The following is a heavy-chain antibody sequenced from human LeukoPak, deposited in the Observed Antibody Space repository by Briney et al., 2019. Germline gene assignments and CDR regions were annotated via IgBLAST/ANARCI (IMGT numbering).Heavy chain of an antibody. CDR1: GFTFSSYW. J-gene: IGHJ4*02. CDR3: ARFRYYDSSGYYYYFDY. CDR2: IKQDGSEK. D-gene: IGHD3-22*01. V-gene: IGHV3-7*05. Sequence: GGSLRLSCAASGFTFSSYWMSWVRQAPGKGLEWVANIKQDGSEKYYVDSVKGRFTISRDNAKNSLYLQMNSLRAEDTAVYYCARFRYYDSSGYYYYFDYWGQGTLVTVSP.